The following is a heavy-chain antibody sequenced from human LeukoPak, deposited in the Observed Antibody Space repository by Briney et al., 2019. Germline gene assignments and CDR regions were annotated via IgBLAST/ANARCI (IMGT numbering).Heavy chain of an antibody. V-gene: IGHV4-34*01. Sequence: KSSETLSLTCAVYGGSFSGYYWSWIRQPPGKGREWIGEINHSGSPNSNPSLKSRVTISVDTSQKQFSLKLSSVTAADTAVYYCARGHVLLWYRQEYRNWFDPWGQGTLVTVSS. CDR1: GGSFSGYY. D-gene: IGHD3-10*01. CDR3: ARGHVLLWYRQEYRNWFDP. CDR2: INHSGSP. J-gene: IGHJ5*02.